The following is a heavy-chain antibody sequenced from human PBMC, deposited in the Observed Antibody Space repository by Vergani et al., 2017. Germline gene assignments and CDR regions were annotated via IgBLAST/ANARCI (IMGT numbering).Heavy chain of an antibody. J-gene: IGHJ4*02. D-gene: IGHD3-10*01. V-gene: IGHV3-21*01. Sequence: EVQLVESGGGLVKPGGSLRLSCAASGFTFSSYSMNWVRQAPGKGLEWVSSISSSSSYIYYADSVKGRFTISRDNAKNSLYLQMNSLRAEDTAVYYCARGSRLLWFGESTYYFDYGGQGTLVTVSS. CDR1: GFTFSSYS. CDR3: ARGSRLLWFGESTYYFDY. CDR2: ISSSSSYI.